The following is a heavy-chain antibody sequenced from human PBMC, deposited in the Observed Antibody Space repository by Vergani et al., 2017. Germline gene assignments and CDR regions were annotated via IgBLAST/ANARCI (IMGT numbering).Heavy chain of an antibody. J-gene: IGHJ4*02. Sequence: QVQLEESGGGVVQPGRSLRLSCAGPGFTLSSHAMHWVRQAPGKGLEWVAFIWYDGSKEYYADSVKGRFTISRDNSKNTLFLQMNSLRPEDTAVYYCARDTVTGSRYFDYWGQGTLVTVSS. CDR1: GFTLSSHA. CDR3: ARDTVTGSRYFDY. CDR2: IWYDGSKE. V-gene: IGHV3-33*01. D-gene: IGHD6-19*01.